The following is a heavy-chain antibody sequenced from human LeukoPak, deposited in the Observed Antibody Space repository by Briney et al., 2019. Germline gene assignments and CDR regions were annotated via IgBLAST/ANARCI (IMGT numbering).Heavy chain of an antibody. CDR2: IKQDGSEK. J-gene: IGHJ6*03. D-gene: IGHD7-27*01. Sequence: GGSLRLSCAASGFTFSNYWMSWVRQAPGKGLEWVAHIKQDGSEKYYVDSVKGRFTISRDNAKNSLYLQMNSLRAEDTAVYYCARVTGEHYYYYMDVWGKGTTVTVSS. CDR3: ARVTGEHYYYYMDV. V-gene: IGHV3-7*01. CDR1: GFTFSNYW.